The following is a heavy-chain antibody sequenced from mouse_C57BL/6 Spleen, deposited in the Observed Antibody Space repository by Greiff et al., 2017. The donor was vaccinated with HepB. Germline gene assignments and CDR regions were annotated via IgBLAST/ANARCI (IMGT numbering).Heavy chain of an antibody. CDR3: ARGRPAYYYAMDY. CDR1: GYTFTSYW. V-gene: IGHV1-7*01. Sequence: VQLQQSGAELAKPGASVKLSCKASGYTFTSYWMHWVKQRPGQGLEWIGYINPSSGYTKYNQKFKDKATLTADKSSSTAYMQLSSLTYEDSAVYYCARGRPAYYYAMDYWGQGTSVTVSS. J-gene: IGHJ4*01. D-gene: IGHD2-10*01. CDR2: INPSSGYT.